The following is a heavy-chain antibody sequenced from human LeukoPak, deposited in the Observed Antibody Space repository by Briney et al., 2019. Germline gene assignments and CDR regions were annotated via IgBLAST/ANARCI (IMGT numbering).Heavy chain of an antibody. CDR3: VADHYNNHGNFDF. J-gene: IGHJ4*02. CDR1: GFILTEVS. Sequence: DSVKLSCTVSGFILTEVSIHWLRQAPRKGPEWMGSFDRENDETIYSHNFQGRVAMAEDTSADTAYMELTSLRSDDTAVYYCVADHYNNHGNFDFWGQGTLVTVSP. CDR2: FDRENDET. V-gene: IGHV1-24*01. D-gene: IGHD1-1*01.